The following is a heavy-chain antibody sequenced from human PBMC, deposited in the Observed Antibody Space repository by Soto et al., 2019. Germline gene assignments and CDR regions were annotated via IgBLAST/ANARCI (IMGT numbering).Heavy chain of an antibody. CDR1: GFTFSSYA. V-gene: IGHV3-23*01. J-gene: IGHJ4*02. D-gene: IGHD2-21*02. CDR3: AKRQTYCGGDCYSVDY. Sequence: LRLSCAASGFTFSSYAMSWVRQAPGKGLEWVSAISGSGGSTYYADSVKGRFTISRDNSKNTLYLQMNSPRAEDTAVYYCAKRQTYCGGDCYSVDYWGQGTLVTVSS. CDR2: ISGSGGST.